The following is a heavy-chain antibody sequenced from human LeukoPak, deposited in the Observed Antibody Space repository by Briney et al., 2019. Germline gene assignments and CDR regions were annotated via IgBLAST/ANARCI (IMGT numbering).Heavy chain of an antibody. J-gene: IGHJ4*02. CDR3: ARDGIWGYYGSGSYYSDY. D-gene: IGHD3-10*01. V-gene: IGHV3-66*01. Sequence: GGSLRLSCAASGFTLSGNYMSWVRQATGKGLEWVSGIYSGGSTYYADSVKARFTISGDNSKNTLYLQMNSLRAEDTAVYYCARDGIWGYYGSGSYYSDYWGQGTLVTVSS. CDR2: IYSGGST. CDR1: GFTLSGNY.